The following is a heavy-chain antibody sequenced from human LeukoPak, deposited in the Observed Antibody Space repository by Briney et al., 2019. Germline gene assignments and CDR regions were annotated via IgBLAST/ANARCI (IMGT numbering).Heavy chain of an antibody. V-gene: IGHV1-8*03. CDR2: MNPNSGNT. D-gene: IGHD2-2*02. Sequence: ASVKVSCEASGYTFTSYDINWVRQATGQGLEWMGWMNPNSGNTGYAQKFQGRVTITRNTSISTAYMELSSLRSEDTAVHYCARSYQLLYHWFDPWGQGTLVTVSS. CDR1: GYTFTSYD. J-gene: IGHJ5*02. CDR3: ARSYQLLYHWFDP.